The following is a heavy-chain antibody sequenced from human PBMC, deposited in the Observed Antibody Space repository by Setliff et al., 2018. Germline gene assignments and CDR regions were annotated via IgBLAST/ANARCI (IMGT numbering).Heavy chain of an antibody. Sequence: SSETLSLTCAVYGESFYTYSWTWIRQTPGKGLEWSGEINHSASTYHSPSLKNRVTLSVDTSKSQFSLRLTSVTAADSGLYYCTRGNGDSKFDFWSQGTLVTVSS. CDR1: GESFYTYS. J-gene: IGHJ4*02. V-gene: IGHV4-34*01. CDR3: TRGNGDSKFDF. CDR2: INHSAST. D-gene: IGHD4-17*01.